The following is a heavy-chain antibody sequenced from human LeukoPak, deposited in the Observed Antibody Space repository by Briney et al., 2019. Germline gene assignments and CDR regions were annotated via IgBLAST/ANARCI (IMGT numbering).Heavy chain of an antibody. CDR3: ARGANYYGSGSYYNRKYFQH. CDR1: GGSFSGYY. J-gene: IGHJ1*01. V-gene: IGHV4-34*01. D-gene: IGHD3-10*01. Sequence: SETLSLTCAVYGGSFSGYYWSWIRQPPGKGLEWIGEINHSGSTNYNPSLKSRVTISVDTSKNRFSLKLSSVTAADTAVYYCARGANYYGSGSYYNRKYFQHWGQGTLVTVSS. CDR2: INHSGST.